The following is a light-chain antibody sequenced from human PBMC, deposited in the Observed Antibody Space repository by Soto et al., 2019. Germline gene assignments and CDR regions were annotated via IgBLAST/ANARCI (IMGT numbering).Light chain of an antibody. J-gene: IGKJ4*01. CDR1: QSISSS. V-gene: IGKV1-33*01. Sequence: DIQMTQSPSSLSASVGDKVTITCRASQSISSSLNWYQQKSGKAPKLLIYDASNLETGVPSRFSGSGSGTDFTFTISSLQPEDIATYYCQQYDNLPLTFGGGTKVDIK. CDR2: DAS. CDR3: QQYDNLPLT.